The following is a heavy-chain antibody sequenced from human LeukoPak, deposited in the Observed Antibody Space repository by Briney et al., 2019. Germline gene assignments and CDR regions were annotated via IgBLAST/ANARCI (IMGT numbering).Heavy chain of an antibody. D-gene: IGHD4-17*01. CDR3: ARDYGDYKFDY. Sequence: GGALRLSCAASVFTFSSYAMSCGREAPGKGLEWVSAISGSGGSTYYADSVKGRFTISRDNSKNTLYLQMNSLRAEDTAVYYCARDYGDYKFDYWGQGTLVTVSS. CDR1: VFTFSSYA. V-gene: IGHV3-23*01. J-gene: IGHJ4*02. CDR2: ISGSGGST.